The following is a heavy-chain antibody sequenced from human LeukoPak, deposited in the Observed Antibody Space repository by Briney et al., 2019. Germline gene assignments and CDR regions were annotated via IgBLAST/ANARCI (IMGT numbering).Heavy chain of an antibody. CDR1: GGTFSNYA. CDR3: AKDWFDV. J-gene: IGHJ2*01. Sequence: WASVKVSCKASGGTFSNYAMIWVRQAPGKGLEWVSVINHVGATSYADSVKGRFSISRDNSKNMVYLQMNSLTVEDTAVYYCAKDWFDVCGRGTLVTVSS. CDR2: INHVGAT. V-gene: IGHV3-23*01.